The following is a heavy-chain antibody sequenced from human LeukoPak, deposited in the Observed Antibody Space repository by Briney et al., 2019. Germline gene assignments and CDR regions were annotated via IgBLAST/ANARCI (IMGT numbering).Heavy chain of an antibody. CDR3: AKVSDRLTYYYYGMDV. Sequence: GGSLRLSCAASGFTFSSYDMHWVRQATGKGLEWVSAIGTAGDTYYPGSVKGRFTISRDNSKNTLYLQMNSLRAEDTAVYYCAKVSDRLTYYYYGMDVWGQGTTVTVSS. CDR2: IGTAGDT. CDR1: GFTFSSYD. J-gene: IGHJ6*02. V-gene: IGHV3-13*01. D-gene: IGHD1-14*01.